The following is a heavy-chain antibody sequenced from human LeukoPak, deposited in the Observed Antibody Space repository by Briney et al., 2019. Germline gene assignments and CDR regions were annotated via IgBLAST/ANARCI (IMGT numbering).Heavy chain of an antibody. CDR3: ARDPSSSSAFDY. V-gene: IGHV3-21*01. D-gene: IGHD6-6*01. CDR2: ISSSSSYI. Sequence: GGSLRLSCAASGFTFSTDSMHWVRQAPGRGLEWVSSISSSSSYIYYADSVKGRFTISRDNAKNSLYLQMNSLRAEDTAVYYCARDPSSSSAFDYWGQGTLVTVSS. J-gene: IGHJ4*02. CDR1: GFTFSTDS.